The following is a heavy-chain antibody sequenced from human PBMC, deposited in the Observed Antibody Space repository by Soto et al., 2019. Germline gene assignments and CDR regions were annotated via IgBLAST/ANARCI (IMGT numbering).Heavy chain of an antibody. V-gene: IGHV3-9*01. D-gene: IGHD6-19*01. CDR2: LSWNSGSI. Sequence: EVQLVESGGGLVQPGRSLRLSCAASGFTFDDYAMHWVRQAPGKGLVWVSGLSWNSGSIGYADTVKGRFTISRDNAKNSLYLQMNSLRAEDTALYYCAKVSVAGIYYGMDVWGQGTTVTVSS. J-gene: IGHJ6*02. CDR3: AKVSVAGIYYGMDV. CDR1: GFTFDDYA.